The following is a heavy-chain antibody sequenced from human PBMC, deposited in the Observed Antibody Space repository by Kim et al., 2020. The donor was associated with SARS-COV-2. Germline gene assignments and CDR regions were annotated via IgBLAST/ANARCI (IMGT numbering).Heavy chain of an antibody. CDR3: AKPSTVTSLWYFDL. J-gene: IGHJ2*01. D-gene: IGHD4-17*01. Sequence: GGSLRLSCAASGFTFSSYGMHWVRQAPGKGLEWVAVISYDGSNKYYADSVKGRFTISRDNSKNTLYLQMNSLRAEDTAVYYCAKPSTVTSLWYFDLWGRGTLVTVSS. CDR1: GFTFSSYG. V-gene: IGHV3-30*18. CDR2: ISYDGSNK.